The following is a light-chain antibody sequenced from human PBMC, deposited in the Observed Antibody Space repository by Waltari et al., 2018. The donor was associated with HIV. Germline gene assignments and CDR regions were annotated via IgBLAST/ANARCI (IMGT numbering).Light chain of an antibody. CDR3: QAWGTGTQVV. V-gene: IGLV4-69*01. CDR2: LNSDGSH. Sequence: QLVLTQSPSASASLGASVTLTCTLTSGPSSYAIPSHQQQPEKGPRYLMMLNSDGSHRRGDGIPDRFSGSRSGAERYLTISSLQSEDEADYYCQAWGTGTQVVFGGGTKLTVL. J-gene: IGLJ2*01. CDR1: SGPSSYA.